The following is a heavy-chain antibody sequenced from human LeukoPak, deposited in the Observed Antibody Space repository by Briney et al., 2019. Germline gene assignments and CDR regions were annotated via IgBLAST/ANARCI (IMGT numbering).Heavy chain of an antibody. D-gene: IGHD2-2*01. CDR2: ISYDGSNK. V-gene: IGHV3-30*03. J-gene: IGHJ6*02. Sequence: GGSLRLSCAASGFTFSSYGMHWVRQAPGKGLEWVAVISYDGSNKYYADSVKGRFTISRDNSKNTLYLQMNSLRAEDTAVYYCARDHCSSTSCYVPYGMDVWGQGTTVTVSS. CDR1: GFTFSSYG. CDR3: ARDHCSSTSCYVPYGMDV.